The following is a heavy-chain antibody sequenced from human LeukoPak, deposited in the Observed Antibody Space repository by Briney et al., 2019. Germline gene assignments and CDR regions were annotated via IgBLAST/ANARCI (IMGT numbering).Heavy chain of an antibody. Sequence: GGSLRLSCVASGFTLSNHKMNWVRQAPGKGLEWVSYISRSGGTIHYADSVKGRLTITRDNAKNSLYLQMNTLSAEDTAVYYCARDRHCGGDCYFDAFDIWGQGTMVTVSS. V-gene: IGHV3-48*03. J-gene: IGHJ3*02. CDR2: ISRSGGTI. CDR1: GFTLSNHK. CDR3: ARDRHCGGDCYFDAFDI. D-gene: IGHD2-21*02.